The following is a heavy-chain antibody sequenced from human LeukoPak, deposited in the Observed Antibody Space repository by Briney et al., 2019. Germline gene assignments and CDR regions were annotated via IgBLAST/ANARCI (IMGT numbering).Heavy chain of an antibody. J-gene: IGHJ4*02. Sequence: ASVKVSCKASGYTFTSYGISWVRQAPGQGLEWIGWISAYNGNTNYAQKLQGRVTMTTDTSTSTAYMELRSLRSDDTAVYYCARDPAPYYYGSGSYAAYWGQGTLVTVSS. CDR2: ISAYNGNT. D-gene: IGHD3-10*01. CDR1: GYTFTSYG. CDR3: ARDPAPYYYGSGSYAAY. V-gene: IGHV1-18*01.